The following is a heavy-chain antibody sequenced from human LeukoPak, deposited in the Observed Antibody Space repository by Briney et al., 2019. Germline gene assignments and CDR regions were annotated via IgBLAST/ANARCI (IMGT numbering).Heavy chain of an antibody. J-gene: IGHJ5*02. D-gene: IGHD5-18*01. V-gene: IGHV5-51*01. CDR1: GYIFTNYW. CDR2: IYPGDSDT. Sequence: GESLKISCKASGYIFTNYWIVWVRQMSGKGLEWMGIIYPGDSDTRYSPSFQGQVTISADKSINTAYLQWNSLKASDTAMYYCARQGGYSYGYDPWGQGTLVTVSS. CDR3: ARQGGYSYGYDP.